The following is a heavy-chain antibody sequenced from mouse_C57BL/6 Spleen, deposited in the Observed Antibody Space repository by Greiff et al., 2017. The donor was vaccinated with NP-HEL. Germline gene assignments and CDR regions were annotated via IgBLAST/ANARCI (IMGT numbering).Heavy chain of an antibody. J-gene: IGHJ4*01. D-gene: IGHD2-3*01. CDR2: IYPGSGST. Sequence: QVQLQQPGAELVKPGASVKMSCKASGYTFTSYWITWVKQRPGQGLEWIGDIYPGSGSTNYNEKFKSKATLTVDTSSSTAYMQLSSLTSEDSAVYYCARSGDGYYEAMDYWGQGTSVTVSS. V-gene: IGHV1-55*01. CDR3: ARSGDGYYEAMDY. CDR1: GYTFTSYW.